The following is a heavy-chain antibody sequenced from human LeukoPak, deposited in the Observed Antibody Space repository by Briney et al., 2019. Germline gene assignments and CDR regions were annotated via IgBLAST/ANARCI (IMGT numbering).Heavy chain of an antibody. CDR1: GFTFSSYA. V-gene: IGHV3-30-3*01. Sequence: GGSLRLSCAASGFTFSSYAMHWVRQAPGKGLEWVALISYDGSNIHYADSVKGRFTISRDNSENTLYLQMNVLRGEDTAVYYCARDVPPHDYWGQGTLVTVSS. CDR3: ARDVPPHDY. CDR2: ISYDGSNI. J-gene: IGHJ4*02.